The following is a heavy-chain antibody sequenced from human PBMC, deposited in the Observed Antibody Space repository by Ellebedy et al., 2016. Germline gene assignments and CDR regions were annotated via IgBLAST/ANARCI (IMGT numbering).Heavy chain of an antibody. J-gene: IGHJ6*02. Sequence: GESLKISXAASGFTFSSYAMHWVRQAPGKGLEWVAVISYDGSNKYYADSVKGRFTISRDNSKNTLYLQMNSLRAEDTAVYYCARDTIMGDYGMDVWGQGTTVTVSS. CDR1: GFTFSSYA. CDR3: ARDTIMGDYGMDV. D-gene: IGHD2-8*01. CDR2: ISYDGSNK. V-gene: IGHV3-30-3*01.